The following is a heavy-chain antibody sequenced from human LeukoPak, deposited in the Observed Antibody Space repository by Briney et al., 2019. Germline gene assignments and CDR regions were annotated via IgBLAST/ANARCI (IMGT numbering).Heavy chain of an antibody. J-gene: IGHJ4*02. CDR1: GYTFTSYG. CDR3: ARAPYCSGGSCYSGFDY. CDR2: ISAYNGNT. V-gene: IGHV1-18*01. Sequence: ASVTVSCKASGYTFTSYGISWVRQAPGQGLERMGWISAYNGNTNYAQTLQGRVTMTTDTSTSTAYMELRSLRSDDTAAYYCARAPYCSGGSCYSGFDYWGQGTLVTVSS. D-gene: IGHD2-15*01.